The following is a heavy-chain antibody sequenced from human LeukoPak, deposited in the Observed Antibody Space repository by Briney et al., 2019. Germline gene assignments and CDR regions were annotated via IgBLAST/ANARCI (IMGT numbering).Heavy chain of an antibody. D-gene: IGHD4-11*01. CDR1: GFTFATYA. J-gene: IGHJ5*02. CDR2: LNSNGDNL. V-gene: IGHV3-23*01. CDR3: AKTSRGTLTTVINWFDP. Sequence: GGSLRLSCAASGFTFATYAMIWVRQAPGKGLEWVSGLNSNGDNLYYADSVKGRFTISRDNSKDTLYLQMNSLRAEDTAVYYCAKTSRGTLTTVINWFDPWGQGTLVTVSS.